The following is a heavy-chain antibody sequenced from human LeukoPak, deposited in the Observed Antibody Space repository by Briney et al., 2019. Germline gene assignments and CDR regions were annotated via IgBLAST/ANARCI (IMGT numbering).Heavy chain of an antibody. D-gene: IGHD5-12*01. J-gene: IGHJ6*04. CDR3: AREYSGYRRMDV. Sequence: ASVKVSGKASGYTFTGYYMHWVRQAPGQGLERMGWINPNSGGTNYAQKFQGRVTMTRDTSISTAYMELSRLRSDDTAVYYCAREYSGYRRMDVWGKGTTVTVSS. V-gene: IGHV1-2*02. CDR1: GYTFTGYY. CDR2: INPNSGGT.